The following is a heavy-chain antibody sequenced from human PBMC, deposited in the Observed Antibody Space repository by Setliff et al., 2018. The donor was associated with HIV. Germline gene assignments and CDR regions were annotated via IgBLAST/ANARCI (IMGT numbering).Heavy chain of an antibody. V-gene: IGHV4-39*01. CDR1: GASISSHNYY. CDR2: IRSSGDT. CDR3: TIPASSLAPN. J-gene: IGHJ4*02. Sequence: KSSETLSLTCTVSGASISSHNYYWGWIRQSPGKGLEWIASIRSSGDTYYNPSLQSRVIISVDTSNNQISLKLTSVTAADTAVYYCTIPASSLAPNWGRGTQVTVS.